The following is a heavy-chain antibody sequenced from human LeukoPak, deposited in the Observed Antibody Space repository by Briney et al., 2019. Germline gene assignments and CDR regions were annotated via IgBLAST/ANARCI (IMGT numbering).Heavy chain of an antibody. Sequence: GGSLRLSCAASGFALSSNYVGWVRQAPGGGLHWVSLLYSDGDTYYADSVKGRFTISRDNSKNTLYLQMNSLRAEDTAVYYCAKGMGSRAYFDYWGQGTLVTVSS. CDR3: AKGMGSRAYFDY. D-gene: IGHD6-13*01. V-gene: IGHV3-53*05. J-gene: IGHJ4*02. CDR1: GFALSSNY. CDR2: LYSDGDT.